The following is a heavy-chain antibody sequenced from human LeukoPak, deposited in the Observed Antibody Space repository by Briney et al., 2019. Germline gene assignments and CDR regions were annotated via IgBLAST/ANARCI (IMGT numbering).Heavy chain of an antibody. CDR3: ARLAYYDSSGYYLFDY. CDR1: GGPISSSSYY. V-gene: IGHV4-39*01. CDR2: IYYSGST. Sequence: PSETLSLTCTVSGGPISSSSYYWGWIRQPPGKGLEWIGSIYYSGSTYYNPSLKSRVTISVDTSKNQFSLKLSSVTAADTAVYYCARLAYYDSSGYYLFDYWGQGTLVTVSS. J-gene: IGHJ4*02. D-gene: IGHD3-22*01.